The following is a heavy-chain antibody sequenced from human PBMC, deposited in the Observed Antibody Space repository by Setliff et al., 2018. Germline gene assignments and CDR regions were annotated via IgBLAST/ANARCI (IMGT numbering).Heavy chain of an antibody. V-gene: IGHV1-18*01. D-gene: IGHD3-3*01. Sequence: GASVKVSCKASGYTFTSYGISWVRQAPGQGLEWMGWISAYNGNTNYAQKLQGRVTMTTDTSTSTAYMELSSLRSEDTAVYYCARGYRGYYNFWSGSQGANWFDPWGQGTLVTVPQ. CDR1: GYTFTSYG. CDR3: ARGYRGYYNFWSGSQGANWFDP. CDR2: ISAYNGNT. J-gene: IGHJ5*02.